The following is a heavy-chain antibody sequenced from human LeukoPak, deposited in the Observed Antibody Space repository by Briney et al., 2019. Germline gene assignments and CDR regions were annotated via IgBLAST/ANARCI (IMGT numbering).Heavy chain of an antibody. Sequence: SGTLSLTCAVSGGSISSSNWWSWVRQPPGKGLEWIGEIYHSGSTNYSPSLKSRVTMSLDTSKNQVSLKLSSVTAADTAVYYCARVSGPYYYGMDVWGQGTTVTVSS. J-gene: IGHJ6*02. CDR3: ARVSGPYYYGMDV. CDR1: GGSISSSNW. CDR2: IYHSGST. D-gene: IGHD1-26*01. V-gene: IGHV4-4*02.